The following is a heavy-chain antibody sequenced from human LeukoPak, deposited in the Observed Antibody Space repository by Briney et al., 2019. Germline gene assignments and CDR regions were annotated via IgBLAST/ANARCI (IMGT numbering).Heavy chain of an antibody. CDR3: ARVGSLGAKGNYYYYYYMDV. Sequence: GGSLSLSCAASGFTFSSNWMHWVRKAPGKGLVWFSRINSDGSSTSYADSVKGRFTISRDNAKNTLYLQMNSLRAEDTAVYYCARVGSLGAKGNYYYYYYMDVWGKGTTVTVSS. CDR1: GFTFSSNW. V-gene: IGHV3-74*01. J-gene: IGHJ6*03. CDR2: INSDGSST. D-gene: IGHD1-26*01.